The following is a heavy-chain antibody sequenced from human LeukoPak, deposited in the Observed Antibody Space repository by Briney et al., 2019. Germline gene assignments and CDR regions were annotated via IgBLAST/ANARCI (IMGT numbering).Heavy chain of an antibody. CDR3: AANPHRDGPLNL. CDR2: INQSGSI. J-gene: IGHJ5*02. CDR1: GGSFNAYY. V-gene: IGHV4-34*01. Sequence: PSETLSLTCAVYGGSFNAYYWSWVRQSPGKGLEWIGEINQSGSINYNPSLESRVTMSVDTSRNQLSLNLNSVTAADTAVYYCAANPHRDGPLNLWALGSLVTVSS. D-gene: IGHD5-24*01.